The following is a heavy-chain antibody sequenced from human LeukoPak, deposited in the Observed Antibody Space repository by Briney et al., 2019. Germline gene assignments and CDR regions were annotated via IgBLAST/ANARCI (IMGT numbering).Heavy chain of an antibody. CDR1: GGTFSSYA. D-gene: IGHD3-10*01. CDR3: AKDRLGGVRGVNWFDY. V-gene: IGHV1-69*04. CDR2: IIPILGIA. Sequence: SVKVSCKASGGTFSSYAISWVRQAPGQGLEWMGRIIPILGIANYAQKFQGRVTITADKSTSTAYMELSSLRSEDTAVYYCAKDRLGGVRGVNWFDYWGQGTLVTVSS. J-gene: IGHJ4*02.